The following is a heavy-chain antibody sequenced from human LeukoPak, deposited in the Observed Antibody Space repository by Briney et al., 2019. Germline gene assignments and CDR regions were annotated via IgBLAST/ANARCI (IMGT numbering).Heavy chain of an antibody. V-gene: IGHV3-48*03. CDR1: GFTFSSYE. Sequence: GGSLRLSCAASGFTFSSYEMNWVRQAPGKGLEWVSYISSSGSTIDYADSVKGRFTISRDNAKNSLFLQMNSLRADDTAVYYCARESAFDIWGQGTMVTVSS. CDR2: ISSSGSTI. J-gene: IGHJ3*02. CDR3: ARESAFDI.